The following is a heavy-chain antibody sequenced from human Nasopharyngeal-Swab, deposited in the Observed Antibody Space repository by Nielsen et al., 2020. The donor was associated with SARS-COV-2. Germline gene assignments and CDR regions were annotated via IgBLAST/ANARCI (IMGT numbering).Heavy chain of an antibody. V-gene: IGHV4-59*11. J-gene: IGHJ5*02. CDR2: ISHNSGT. CDR3: AKEGATGWFDP. CDR1: GVSISSQY. Sequence: SETLSLTCTVSGVSISSQYWSWIRQPPGKGLEWIGYISHNSGTNYKPSLKSQVTMFMDTSKNQFSLKLRSVTAADTAVYYCAKEGATGWFDPWGQGTLVTVSS.